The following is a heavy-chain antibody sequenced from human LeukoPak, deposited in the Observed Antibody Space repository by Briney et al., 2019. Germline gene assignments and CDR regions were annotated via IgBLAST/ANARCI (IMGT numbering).Heavy chain of an antibody. D-gene: IGHD6-13*01. CDR1: GYTFTGYY. CDR3: AIGRGAAAFDY. V-gene: IGHV1-2*02. Sequence: ASVKVSCKASGYTFTGYYMHWVRQAPGQGLEWMGWINPKSGGTKYAQQFQGRVTMTRDTSISTVYMELSGLRSDDTAVHYCAIGRGAAAFDYWGQGTLLTVSS. J-gene: IGHJ4*02. CDR2: INPKSGGT.